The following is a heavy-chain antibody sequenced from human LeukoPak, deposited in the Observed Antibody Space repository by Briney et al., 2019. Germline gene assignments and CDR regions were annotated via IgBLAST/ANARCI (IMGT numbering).Heavy chain of an antibody. Sequence: GGSLRLSCAASGFTVSSNYMSWVRQAPGKGLEWVSVIYSGGSTYYADSVKGRFTISRDNSKNTLYLQINSLRAEDTAVYYCAREDYGSGSHGAFDIWGQGTMVTVSS. CDR1: GFTVSSNY. CDR2: IYSGGST. V-gene: IGHV3-66*01. D-gene: IGHD3-10*01. J-gene: IGHJ3*02. CDR3: AREDYGSGSHGAFDI.